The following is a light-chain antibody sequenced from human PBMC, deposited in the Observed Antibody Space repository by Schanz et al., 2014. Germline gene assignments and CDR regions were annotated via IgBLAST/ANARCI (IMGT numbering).Light chain of an antibody. CDR1: SSDVGSNDL. V-gene: IGLV2-23*01. Sequence: QSVLTQPASVSGSPGQSITFSCTGTSSDVGSNDLVSWYQQHPGKAPKLIIYEGSKRPSGVSNRFSGSKSGSTASLTISGLQAEDEADYYCFSYAGSTTSVLFGGGTKLTVL. CDR3: FSYAGSTTSVL. CDR2: EGS. J-gene: IGLJ3*02.